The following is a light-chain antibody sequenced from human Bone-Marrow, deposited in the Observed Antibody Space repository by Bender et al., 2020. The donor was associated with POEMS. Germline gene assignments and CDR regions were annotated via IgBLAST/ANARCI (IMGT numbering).Light chain of an antibody. CDR1: ALTNQY. CDR2: KDN. CDR3: QSADTSASYV. V-gene: IGLV3-25*03. Sequence: SSELAQPPSVSVSPGQTATITCSGDALTNQYAFWYQQKPGQAPVVIIYKDNQRPSGIPERFSGSGSGTTVTLTISGVQTEDEGDYYCQSADTSASYVFGSGTKVTVL. J-gene: IGLJ1*01.